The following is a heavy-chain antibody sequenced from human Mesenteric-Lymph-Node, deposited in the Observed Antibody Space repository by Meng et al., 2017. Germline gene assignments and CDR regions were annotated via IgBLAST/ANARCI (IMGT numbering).Heavy chain of an antibody. D-gene: IGHD3-10*01. V-gene: IGHV4-39*07. Sequence: GSLRLSCTVSGGSISSSSYYWGWIRQPPGKGLEWIGSIYYSGSTYYNPSLKSRVTISVDTSKNQFSLKLSSVTAADTAVYYRARPLITMVRGVIPRDYYYGMDVWGQGTTVTVSS. J-gene: IGHJ6*02. CDR1: GGSISSSSYY. CDR2: IYYSGST. CDR3: ARPLITMVRGVIPRDYYYGMDV.